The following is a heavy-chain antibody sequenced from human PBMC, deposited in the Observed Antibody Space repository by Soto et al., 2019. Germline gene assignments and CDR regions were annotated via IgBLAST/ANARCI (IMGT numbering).Heavy chain of an antibody. CDR1: GGSSSGYY. CDR3: ARAGVWYSSSRAFDY. Sequence: PSETLSLTCAVYGGSSSGYYWSWIRQPPGKGLEWIGEINHSGSTNYNPSLKSRVTISVDTSKNQFSLKLSSVTAADTAVYYCARAGVWYSSSRAFDYWGQGTLVTVSS. D-gene: IGHD6-6*01. V-gene: IGHV4-34*01. J-gene: IGHJ4*02. CDR2: INHSGST.